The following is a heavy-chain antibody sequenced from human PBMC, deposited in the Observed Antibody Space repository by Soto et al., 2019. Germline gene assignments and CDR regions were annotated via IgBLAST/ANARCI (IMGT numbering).Heavy chain of an antibody. D-gene: IGHD3-3*01. CDR1: GGSFSGYY. CDR3: ARASDDFWSGYYRQFDY. Sequence: SETLSLTCAVYGGSFSGYYWSWIRQPPGKGLEWIGEINHSGSTNYNPSLKSRVTISVDTSKNQFSLKLSSVTAADTAVYYCARASDDFWSGYYRQFDYWGQGTLVTVSS. CDR2: INHSGST. V-gene: IGHV4-34*01. J-gene: IGHJ4*02.